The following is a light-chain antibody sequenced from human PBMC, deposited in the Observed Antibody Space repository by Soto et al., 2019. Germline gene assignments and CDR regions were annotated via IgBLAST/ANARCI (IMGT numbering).Light chain of an antibody. Sequence: SALTQPPSASGSPGQSVTISCTGTSSDVGGYNYVSWYQQHPGKAPKLMIYEVSKRPSGVPDRFSGSKSGNTASLTVSGLQAEDEADYYCSSYAGSNNVVFGGGTKLTV. CDR3: SSYAGSNNVV. J-gene: IGLJ2*01. V-gene: IGLV2-8*01. CDR2: EVS. CDR1: SSDVGGYNY.